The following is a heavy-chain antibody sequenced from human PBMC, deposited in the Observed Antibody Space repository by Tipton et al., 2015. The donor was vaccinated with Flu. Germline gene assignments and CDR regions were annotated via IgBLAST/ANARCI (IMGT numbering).Heavy chain of an antibody. Sequence: GLVKPSQTLSLTCAISGDSVSSNSAAWNWIRQSPSRGLEWLGRTYYRSKWYNDYAVSVKSRITINPDTSKNQFSLQLNSVTPEDTAVYYCARSPRSYYDSSGYYYPWGQGTLVTVSS. D-gene: IGHD3-22*01. CDR2: TYYRSKWYN. CDR3: ARSPRSYYDSSGYYYP. J-gene: IGHJ5*02. V-gene: IGHV6-1*01. CDR1: GDSVSSNSAA.